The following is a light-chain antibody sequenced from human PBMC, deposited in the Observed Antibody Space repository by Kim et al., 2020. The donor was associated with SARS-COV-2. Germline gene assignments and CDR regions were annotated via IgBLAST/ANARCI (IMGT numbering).Light chain of an antibody. CDR2: SNN. CDR3: AAWDDSLRV. Sequence: QSVLTRPPSASGTPGQRVTISCSGSSSNIGSNTVNWYQQLPGTAPKLLIHSNNQRPSGVPDRFSGSKSGTSASLAISGLQSEDEADYYCAAWDDSLRVFGTGTKVTVL. CDR1: SSNIGSNT. V-gene: IGLV1-44*01. J-gene: IGLJ1*01.